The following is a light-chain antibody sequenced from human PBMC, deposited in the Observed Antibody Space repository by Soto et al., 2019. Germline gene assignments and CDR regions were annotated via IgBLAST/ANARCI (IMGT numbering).Light chain of an antibody. V-gene: IGKV3-20*01. CDR2: GAS. CDR3: QQAASYPIT. CDR1: QSVSSSY. Sequence: EIVLTPSPGTLSLSPGERATLSCRASQSVSSSYLAWYQQKPGQAPRLLIYGASTRATGIPARFSGSGSGTEFTLTISSLQSEDFAVYYCQQAASYPITFGQGTRLEIK. J-gene: IGKJ5*01.